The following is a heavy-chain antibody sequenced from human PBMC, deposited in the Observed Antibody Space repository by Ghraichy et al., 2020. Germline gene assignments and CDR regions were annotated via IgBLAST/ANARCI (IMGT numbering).Heavy chain of an antibody. CDR1: GFTFSSYS. CDR2: ISSSSSYI. D-gene: IGHD5-12*01. CDR3: ASPLAKGAGDYYYGMDV. V-gene: IGHV3-21*01. J-gene: IGHJ6*02. Sequence: SCAASGFTFSSYSMNWVRQAPGKGLEWVSSISSSSSYIYYADSVKGRFTISRDNAKNSLYLQMNSLRAEDTAVYYCASPLAKGAGDYYYGMDVWGQGTTVTVSS.